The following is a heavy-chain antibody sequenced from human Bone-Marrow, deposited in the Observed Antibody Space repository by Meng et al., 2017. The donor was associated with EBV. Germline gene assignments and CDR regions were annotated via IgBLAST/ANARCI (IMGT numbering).Heavy chain of an antibody. V-gene: IGHV4-4*03. CDR2: IYHSGST. Sequence: VRRQEPGPGLVTPPGTLSLTCAVPGGSISSSNWWGWVRQPPGKGLEWIGEIYHSGSTNYNPSLKSRVTISVDKSKNQFSLKLSSVTAADTAVYYCARTDWYAGLILCGWGQGTLVTVSS. CDR3: ARTDWYAGLILCG. CDR1: GGSISSSNW. J-gene: IGHJ4*02. D-gene: IGHD3-9*01.